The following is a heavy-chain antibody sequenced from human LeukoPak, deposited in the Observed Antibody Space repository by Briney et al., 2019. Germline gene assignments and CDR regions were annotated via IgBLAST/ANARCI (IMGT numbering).Heavy chain of an antibody. CDR2: ISAYNGNT. D-gene: IGHD5-24*01. Sequence: GASVKVSCKASGYTFTSYGISWVRQAPGQGLEWMGWISAYNGNTNYAQKLQGRVTMTTDTSTSTAYMELRSLRSDDTAVYYCATEMAPTKSYYYYMDVWGKGTTVTASS. V-gene: IGHV1-18*01. CDR1: GYTFTSYG. J-gene: IGHJ6*03. CDR3: ATEMAPTKSYYYYMDV.